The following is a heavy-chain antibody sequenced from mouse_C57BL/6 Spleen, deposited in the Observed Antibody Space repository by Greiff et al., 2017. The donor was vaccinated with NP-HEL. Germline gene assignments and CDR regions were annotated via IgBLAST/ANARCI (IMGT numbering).Heavy chain of an antibody. Sequence: EVKLVESEGGLVQPGSSMKLSCTASGFTFSDYYMAWVRQVPEKGLEWVANINHDGSSTYYLDSLKSRFIISRDTAKNILYLQMSSLKSEDTAPYYCARAYYGSSYGFAYWGQGTLVTVSA. CDR3: ARAYYGSSYGFAY. V-gene: IGHV5-16*01. J-gene: IGHJ3*01. CDR2: INHDGSST. D-gene: IGHD1-1*01. CDR1: GFTFSDYY.